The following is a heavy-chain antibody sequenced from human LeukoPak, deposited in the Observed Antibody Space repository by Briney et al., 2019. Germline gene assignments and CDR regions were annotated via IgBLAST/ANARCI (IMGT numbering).Heavy chain of an antibody. CDR1: GGSISSGDYY. Sequence: PSQTLSLTCTVSGGSISSGDYYWSWIRQPPGKGLEWIGYIYYSGSTYYNPSLKSRVTISVDTSKNQFSLKLSSVTAADTAVYYCARGGSHLVVSDWFDPWGQGTLVTVSS. D-gene: IGHD2-15*01. CDR2: IYYSGST. V-gene: IGHV4-30-4*08. J-gene: IGHJ5*02. CDR3: ARGGSHLVVSDWFDP.